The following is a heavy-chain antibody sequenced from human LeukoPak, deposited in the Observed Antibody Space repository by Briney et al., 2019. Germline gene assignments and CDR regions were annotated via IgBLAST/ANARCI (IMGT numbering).Heavy chain of an antibody. CDR1: GFTYSSYI. V-gene: IGHV3-48*02. Sequence: GGSLRLSCAASGFTYSSYIMNGGRQAPGKGLEWVSYISSSSSTIYYADSVKGRFTISRDNAKNSLYLQMNSLRDEDTAVYYCARERHGGRWLQSVLDYWGQGTLVTVSS. CDR2: ISSSSSTI. CDR3: ARERHGGRWLQSVLDY. J-gene: IGHJ4*02. D-gene: IGHD5-24*01.